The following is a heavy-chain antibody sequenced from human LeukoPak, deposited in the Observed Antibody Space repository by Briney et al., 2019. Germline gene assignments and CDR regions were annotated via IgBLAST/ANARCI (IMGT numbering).Heavy chain of an antibody. V-gene: IGHV3-30-3*01. Sequence: PGKSLRLSCAASGFTFSGYPIHWVRQAPGKGLEWVAVISYDGSNKYYADSVKGRFTISRDNAKNTLYLQMNSLRAEDTAVYYCAPGGSGSKIDYWGQGTLVTVSS. CDR2: ISYDGSNK. D-gene: IGHD3-10*01. CDR1: GFTFSGYP. CDR3: APGGSGSKIDY. J-gene: IGHJ4*02.